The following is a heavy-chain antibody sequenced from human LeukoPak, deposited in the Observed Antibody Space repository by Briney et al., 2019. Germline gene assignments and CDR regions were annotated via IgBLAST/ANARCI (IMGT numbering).Heavy chain of an antibody. V-gene: IGHV3-21*01. CDR2: ISSSSSYI. J-gene: IGHJ6*02. CDR3: ARDRGSGTLNGMDV. CDR1: GFTFSSYS. D-gene: IGHD3-10*01. Sequence: PGGSLRLSCAASGFTFSSYSMNWVRQAPGKGLEWVSSISSSSSYIYYADSVKGRFTISRDNAKNSLYLQMNSLRAEDTAVYYCARDRGSGTLNGMDVWGQGTTVTVSS.